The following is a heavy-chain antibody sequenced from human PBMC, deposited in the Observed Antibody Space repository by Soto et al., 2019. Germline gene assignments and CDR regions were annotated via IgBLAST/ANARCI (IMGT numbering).Heavy chain of an antibody. CDR2: ISGSGGST. J-gene: IGHJ4*02. D-gene: IGHD1-20*01. V-gene: IGHV3-23*01. CDR1: GLTFSSYA. Sequence: WGSLRLSCASSGLTFSSYAMSWVRQAPGKGLEWVSAISGSGGSTYYADSVKGRFTISRDNSKNTLYLQMNSLRAEDTAVYYSAKVSQYNWHHVSHEYYLDYWGQGTLVTVSS. CDR3: AKVSQYNWHHVSHEYYLDY.